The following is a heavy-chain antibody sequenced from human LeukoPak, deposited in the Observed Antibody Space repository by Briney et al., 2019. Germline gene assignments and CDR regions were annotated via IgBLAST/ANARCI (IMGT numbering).Heavy chain of an antibody. J-gene: IGHJ4*02. V-gene: IGHV1-69*13. CDR1: GGTFSSYA. D-gene: IGHD6-13*01. CDR2: IIPIFGTA. CDR3: ARDDRIAAAGKGDDY. Sequence: SVKVSCKASGGTFSSYAISWVRQAPGQGLEWMGGIIPIFGTANYAQKFQGRVTITADESTSTAYMELSSLRSEDTAVYYCARDDRIAAAGKGDDYWGQGTLVTVSS.